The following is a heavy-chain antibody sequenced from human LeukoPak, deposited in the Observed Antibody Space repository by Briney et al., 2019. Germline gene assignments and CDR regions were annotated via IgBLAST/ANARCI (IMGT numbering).Heavy chain of an antibody. CDR1: GFTFSSYG. D-gene: IGHD3-22*01. CDR3: AKERYYDSSGYYSY. CDR2: ISYDGSNK. J-gene: IGHJ4*02. V-gene: IGHV3-30*18. Sequence: PGRSLRLSCAASGFTFSSYGMHWVRQAPGKGLEWVAVISYDGSNKYYADSVKGRFTISRDNSRNTLYLQMNSLRAEDTAVYYCAKERYYDSSGYYSYWGQGTLVTVSS.